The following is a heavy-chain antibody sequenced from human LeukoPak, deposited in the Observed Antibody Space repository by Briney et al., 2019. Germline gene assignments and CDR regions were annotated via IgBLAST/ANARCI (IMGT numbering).Heavy chain of an antibody. J-gene: IGHJ5*02. Sequence: GGPLRLSCGASGFNFTTYSVNWVRQAPRKGLERVSYISSGGKSIAYADSVKGRFTISRDNAKNLLYLQLNSLRDEDTAVYYCASRRSGFDPWGQGTLVTVSS. CDR2: ISSGGKSI. CDR1: GFNFTTYS. CDR3: ASRRSGFDP. V-gene: IGHV3-48*02.